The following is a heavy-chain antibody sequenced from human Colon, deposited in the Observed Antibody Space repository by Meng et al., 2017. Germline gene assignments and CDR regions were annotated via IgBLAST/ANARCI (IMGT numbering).Heavy chain of an antibody. J-gene: IGHJ4*02. CDR1: GFTFSSYW. CDR3: APTFGSGSYYKGPIHY. CDR2: ISASGSYI. D-gene: IGHD3-10*01. V-gene: IGHV3-21*01. Sequence: GESLKISCAASGFTFSSYWMAWVRQAPGKGLEWVSSISASGSYIYYGHSVRGRFTVSRDNAKNSLYLQMNSLGAEDTALYYCAPTFGSGSYYKGPIHYWGQGTLVTVSS.